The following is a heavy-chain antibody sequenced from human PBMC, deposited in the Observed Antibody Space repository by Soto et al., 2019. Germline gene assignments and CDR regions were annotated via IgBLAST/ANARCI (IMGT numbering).Heavy chain of an antibody. V-gene: IGHV1-8*01. CDR2: MNPNSGNT. J-gene: IGHJ4*02. D-gene: IGHD3-10*01. CDR3: ARCSCYYYDSWSFRSFDY. Sequence: ASVKVSCKASGYTFTSYDINWVRQATGQGLEWMGWMNPNSGNTGYAQKFQGRVTMTRNTSISTAYMELSSLRSEDTAVYYCARCSCYYYDSWSFRSFDYWGQGTLVTVSS. CDR1: GYTFTSYD.